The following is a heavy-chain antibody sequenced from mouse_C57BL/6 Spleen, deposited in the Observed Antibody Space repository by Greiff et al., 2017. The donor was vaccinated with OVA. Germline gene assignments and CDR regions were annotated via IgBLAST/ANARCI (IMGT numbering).Heavy chain of an antibody. CDR3: ARQPYDGYLWYFDV. D-gene: IGHD2-3*01. CDR2: IWSDGST. CDR1: GFSLTSYG. V-gene: IGHV2-6-1*01. Sequence: VQLQESGPGLVAPSQSLSITCTVSGFSLTSYGVHWVRQPPGKGLEWLVVIWSDGSTTYNSALKSQLSISKDNSKSQVFLKMNSRQTDDTAMYYCARQPYDGYLWYFDVWGTGTTVTVSS. J-gene: IGHJ1*03.